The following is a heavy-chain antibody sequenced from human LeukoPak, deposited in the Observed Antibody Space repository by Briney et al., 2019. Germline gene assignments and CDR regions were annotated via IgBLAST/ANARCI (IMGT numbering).Heavy chain of an antibody. V-gene: IGHV4-39*07. CDR1: GGSISSSSYY. CDR3: ARDDGGSSSSRYYYYMDV. D-gene: IGHD6-6*01. Sequence: ASETLSLTCTVSGGSISSSSYYWGWIRQPPGKGLEWIGSIYYSGSTYYNPSLKSRVTISVDTSKNQFSLKLSSVTAADTAVYYCARDDGGSSSSRYYYYMDVWGKGTTVTVSS. CDR2: IYYSGST. J-gene: IGHJ6*03.